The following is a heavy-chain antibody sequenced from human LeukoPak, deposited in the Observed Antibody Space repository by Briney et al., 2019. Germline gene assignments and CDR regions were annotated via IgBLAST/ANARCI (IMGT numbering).Heavy chain of an antibody. V-gene: IGHV4-34*01. D-gene: IGHD3-10*01. CDR3: ARGLEYYYGSGTNWFDP. CDR1: GGSFSGYY. CDR2: INHSGST. Sequence: SETLSLTCAVYGGSFSGYYWSCIRQPPGKGLEWIGEINHSGSTNYNPSLKSRVTISVDTSKNQFSLKLSSVTAADTAVYYCARGLEYYYGSGTNWFDPWGQGTLVTVSS. J-gene: IGHJ5*02.